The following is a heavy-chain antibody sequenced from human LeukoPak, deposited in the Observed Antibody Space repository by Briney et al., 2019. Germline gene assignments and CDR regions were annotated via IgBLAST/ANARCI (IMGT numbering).Heavy chain of an antibody. J-gene: IGHJ4*02. D-gene: IGHD2-2*01. CDR2: IKADSGGT. Sequence: ASVKVSCKASGYTFTSYYMHWVRQAPGQGLEWMGWIKADSGGTRYAQQFQGRVTMTRDTSISTAYMELSRLRSDDTAMYYCATSNFGFWGQGTLVTVSS. CDR3: ATSNFGF. V-gene: IGHV1-2*02. CDR1: GYTFTSYY.